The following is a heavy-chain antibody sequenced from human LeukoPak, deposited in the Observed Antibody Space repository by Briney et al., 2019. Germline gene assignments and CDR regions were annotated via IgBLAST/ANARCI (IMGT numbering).Heavy chain of an antibody. J-gene: IGHJ3*02. D-gene: IGHD6-19*01. CDR2: ISSSSSYI. V-gene: IGHV3-21*01. CDR1: GFTFSSYS. Sequence: GGSLRLSCAASGFTFSSYSMNWVRQAPGKGLEWVSSISSSSSYIYYADSVKGRFTISRDNAKNSLYLQMNSLRAEDTAAYYCARTPVADAFDIWGQGTMVTVSS. CDR3: ARTPVADAFDI.